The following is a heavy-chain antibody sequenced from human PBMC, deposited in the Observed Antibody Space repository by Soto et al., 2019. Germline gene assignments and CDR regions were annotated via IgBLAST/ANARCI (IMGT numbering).Heavy chain of an antibody. CDR3: ARGRRGCTNGVCYPFDP. V-gene: IGHV3-30-3*01. D-gene: IGHD2-8*01. J-gene: IGHJ5*02. CDR2: ISYDGSNK. Sequence: QVQLVESGGGVVQPGRSLRLSCAASGFTFSSYAMHWVRQAPGKGLEWAAVISYDGSNKYYADSVKGRFTISRDNSKNTLYLQMNSLRAEDTAVYYCARGRRGCTNGVCYPFDPWGQGTLVTVSS. CDR1: GFTFSSYA.